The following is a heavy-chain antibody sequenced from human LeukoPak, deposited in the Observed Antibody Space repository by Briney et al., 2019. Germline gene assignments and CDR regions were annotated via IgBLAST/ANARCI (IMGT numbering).Heavy chain of an antibody. CDR1: GGSISSYY. J-gene: IGHJ3*02. Sequence: SETLSLTCTVSGGSISSYYWSWIRQPAGKGLEGIGRIYTSGSTNYNPSLKSRVTMSVDTSKNQFSLKLSSVTAADTAVYYCARPYHRAVAGNEDAFDIWGQGTMVTVSS. V-gene: IGHV4-4*07. CDR3: ARPYHRAVAGNEDAFDI. D-gene: IGHD6-19*01. CDR2: IYTSGST.